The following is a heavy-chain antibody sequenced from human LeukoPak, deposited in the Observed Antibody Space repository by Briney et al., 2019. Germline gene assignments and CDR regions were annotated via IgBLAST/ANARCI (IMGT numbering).Heavy chain of an antibody. V-gene: IGHV1-46*01. CDR1: GYTFTSNY. D-gene: IGHD6-19*01. Sequence: ASVKVSCKAFGYTFTSNYMHWVRQAPGQGPEWMGVISPSGGSTTYAQKFQGRVTLTRDMSTSTDYLELSSLRSEDTAVYYCARGDTVAGLFWFDPWGQGTLVTVSS. CDR2: ISPSGGST. J-gene: IGHJ5*02. CDR3: ARGDTVAGLFWFDP.